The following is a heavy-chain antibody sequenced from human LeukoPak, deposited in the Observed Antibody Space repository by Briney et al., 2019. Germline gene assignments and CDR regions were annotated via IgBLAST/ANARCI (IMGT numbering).Heavy chain of an antibody. J-gene: IGHJ4*02. CDR3: ARGQQQVPGFDY. CDR2: MNPNSGNT. V-gene: IGHV1-8*01. Sequence: GASVKVSCKASGYTFTSYDINWVRQATGQGLEWMGWMNPNSGNTGYAQKFQGRVTMTRNTSISTAYMELSSLRSEDTAVYYCARGQQQVPGFDYWGQGTLVTVSS. CDR1: GYTFTSYD. D-gene: IGHD6-13*01.